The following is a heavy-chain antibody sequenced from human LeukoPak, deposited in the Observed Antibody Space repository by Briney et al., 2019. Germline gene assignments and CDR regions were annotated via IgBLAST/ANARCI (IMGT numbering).Heavy chain of an antibody. Sequence: ASVKVSCKASGYKFTGYFMYWVRQAPGQGLEWMGGIIPIFGTVNYAQKFQGRVTITADKSTSTAYMELSSLRSEDTAVYYCARPLSLFLGGFSRSYSSYYRDVWGKGTTVTVSS. CDR2: IIPIFGTV. D-gene: IGHD3-16*01. J-gene: IGHJ6*03. V-gene: IGHV1-69*06. CDR3: ARPLSLFLGGFSRSYSSYYRDV. CDR1: GYKFTGYF.